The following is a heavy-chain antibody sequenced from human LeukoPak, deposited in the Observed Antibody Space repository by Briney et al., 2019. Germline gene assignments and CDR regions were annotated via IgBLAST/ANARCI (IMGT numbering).Heavy chain of an antibody. CDR1: GFTLGDYA. V-gene: IGHV3-49*03. Sequence: PGRSLRLSCTASGFTLGDYAMSWFRQAPGKGLEWVGFIRSKAYGGTTEYAASVKGRFTISRDDSKSIAYLQMNSLKTEDTAVYYCTRVGITMIVVVTPEFDPWGQGTLVTVSS. CDR2: IRSKAYGGTT. CDR3: TRVGITMIVVVTPEFDP. D-gene: IGHD3-22*01. J-gene: IGHJ5*02.